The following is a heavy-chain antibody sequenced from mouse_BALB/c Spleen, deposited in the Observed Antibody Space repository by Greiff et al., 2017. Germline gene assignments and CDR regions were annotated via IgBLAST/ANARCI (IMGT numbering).Heavy chain of an antibody. CDR2: IDPANGNT. D-gene: IGHD1-1*01. V-gene: IGHV14-3*02. CDR1: GFNIKDTY. CDR3: ARGDYGSSYSYDAMDD. J-gene: IGHJ4*01. Sequence: VQLQQSGAELVKPGASVKLSCTASGFNIKDTYMHWVKQRPEQGLEWIGRIDPANGNTKYDPKFQGKATITADTSSNTAYLQLSSLTSEDTAVYYCARGDYGSSYSYDAMDDWGQGTSVTVSS.